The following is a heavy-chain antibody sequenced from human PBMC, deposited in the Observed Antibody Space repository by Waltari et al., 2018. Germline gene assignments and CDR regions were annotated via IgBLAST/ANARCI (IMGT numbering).Heavy chain of an antibody. CDR2: IDPEDGET. CDR3: ACTTGTTGAFDI. J-gene: IGHJ3*02. V-gene: IGHV1-24*01. CDR1: GYTLTELS. D-gene: IGHD1-1*01. Sequence: QVQLGQSGAEVKKPGASVKVSCKVAGYTLTELSRHGARQAPGTGLEWMGGIDPEDGETIYAQKFQGRVTMTEDTSTDTAYMEVSSLRSEDTAVYYCACTTGTTGAFDIWGQGTMVTVSS.